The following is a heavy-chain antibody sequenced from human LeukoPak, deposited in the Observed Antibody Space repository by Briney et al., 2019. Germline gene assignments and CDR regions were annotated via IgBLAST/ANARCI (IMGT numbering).Heavy chain of an antibody. CDR1: GFTFSSYA. V-gene: IGHV3-30-3*01. Sequence: GRSLRLSCAASGFTFSSYAMHWVRQAPGKGLEWVAVISYDGSNKYYADSVKGRFTISRDNSKNTLYLQMNSLRAEDTAVYYCASPAVNWNYDSLPFDYWGQGTLVTVSS. J-gene: IGHJ4*02. D-gene: IGHD1-7*01. CDR2: ISYDGSNK. CDR3: ASPAVNWNYDSLPFDY.